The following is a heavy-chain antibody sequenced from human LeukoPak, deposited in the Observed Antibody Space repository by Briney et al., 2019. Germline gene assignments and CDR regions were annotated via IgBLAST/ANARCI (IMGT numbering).Heavy chain of an antibody. J-gene: IGHJ5*02. D-gene: IGHD4-17*01. CDR2: IYYSGST. CDR3: ARGDYPSWFDP. Sequence: SQTLSLTCTVSGGSISSGDYYWSRIRQPPGKGLEWIGYIYYSGSTYYNPSLESRVTISVDTSKNQFSLKLSSVTAADTAVYYCARGDYPSWFDPWGQGTLVTVSS. CDR1: GGSISSGDYY. V-gene: IGHV4-30-4*01.